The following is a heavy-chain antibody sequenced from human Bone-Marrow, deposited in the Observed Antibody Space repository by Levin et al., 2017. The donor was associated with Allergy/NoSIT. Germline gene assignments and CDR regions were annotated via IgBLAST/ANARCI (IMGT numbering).Heavy chain of an antibody. V-gene: IGHV1-18*01. J-gene: IGHJ4*02. CDR1: GYTFSRYG. D-gene: IGHD3-10*01. CDR3: ARDYFGSGSYYIFDY. CDR2: ISPNNGNT. Sequence: ASVKVSCKASGYTFSRYGLTWVRQAPGQGPEWMGWISPNNGNTNYAQKFQGRVTGTTETSTSTAYMELRSLRSDDTAVYYCARDYFGSGSYYIFDYWGQGTLVIVSS.